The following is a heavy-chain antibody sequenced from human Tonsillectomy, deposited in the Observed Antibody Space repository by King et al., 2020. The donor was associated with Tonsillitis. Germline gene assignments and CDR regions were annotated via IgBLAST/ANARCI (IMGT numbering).Heavy chain of an antibody. CDR1: GFSVSTHY. Sequence: EVQLVESGGGLVQPGGSLRLSCAGSGFSVSTHYMSWVRQAPGKGLEWVSVIYSGNRTYYADSVKGRFTISRHNSKNTLYLQMNSLRPEDTAVYYCARAGYDDFWGGYYNWGQGTLVTVSS. V-gene: IGHV3-53*04. J-gene: IGHJ4*02. CDR3: ARAGYDDFWGGYYN. D-gene: IGHD3-3*01. CDR2: IYSGNRT.